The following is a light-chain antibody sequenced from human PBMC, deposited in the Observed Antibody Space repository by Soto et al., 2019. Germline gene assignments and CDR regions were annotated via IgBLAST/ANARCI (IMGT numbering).Light chain of an antibody. CDR2: GAS. CDR3: QLNGGSPRT. Sequence: EIVVTQSPVALSLSPGERGTLSCRASQSVGTSLAWYQQKPGQAPRLLIYGASNRATGLPDRFSGSGAGTYFTLTISLLEPEDFAVYHCQLNGGSPRTFGQGTKVDIK. V-gene: IGKV3-20*01. J-gene: IGKJ1*01. CDR1: QSVGTS.